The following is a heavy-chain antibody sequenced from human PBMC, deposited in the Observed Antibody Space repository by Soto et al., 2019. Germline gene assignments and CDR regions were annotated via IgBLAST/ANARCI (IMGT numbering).Heavy chain of an antibody. D-gene: IGHD3-22*01. V-gene: IGHV5-51*01. CDR1: GYSFTSYW. J-gene: IGHJ4*02. Sequence: GESLKISCKGSGYSFTSYWIGWVRQMPGKGLEWMGIIHPGDSDTRYSPSFEGQVTISVDKSARTASLQWSSLKASATAMYYCAGRSDSSDYYLFFDYWGQGTMVTVSS. CDR3: AGRSDSSDYYLFFDY. CDR2: IHPGDSDT.